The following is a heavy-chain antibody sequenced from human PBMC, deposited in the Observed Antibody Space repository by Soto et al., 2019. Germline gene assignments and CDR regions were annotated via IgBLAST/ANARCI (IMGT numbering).Heavy chain of an antibody. CDR2: ISAYNGNT. CDR1: GYTFTSYG. CDR3: ARDLLWAMTDLDAFDI. Sequence: ASVKVSCKASGYTFTSYGISWVRQAPGQGLEWMGWISAYNGNTNYAQKLQGRVTMTTDTSTSTAYMELRSLRSDDTAVYYCARDLLWAMTDLDAFDIWGQGTMVTVSS. J-gene: IGHJ3*02. D-gene: IGHD2-2*01. V-gene: IGHV1-18*01.